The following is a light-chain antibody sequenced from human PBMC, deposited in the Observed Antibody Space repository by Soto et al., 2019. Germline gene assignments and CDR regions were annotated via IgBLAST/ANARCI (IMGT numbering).Light chain of an antibody. CDR2: ANN. CDR1: SSNIGSEN. J-gene: IGLJ3*02. CDR3: AAWDDSLKGWV. V-gene: IGLV1-44*01. Sequence: QSVLTQPPSASGTPGQRVTISCSGSSSNIGSENVNWYQQVPGTAPKLLIYANNQRPSGVPDRFSVSKSGTSASLAIGGLQSEDEADYYCAAWDDSLKGWVFGGGTMVTVL.